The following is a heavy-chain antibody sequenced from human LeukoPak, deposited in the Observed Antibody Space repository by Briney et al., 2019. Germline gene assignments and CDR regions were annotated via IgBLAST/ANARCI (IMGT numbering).Heavy chain of an antibody. J-gene: IGHJ4*02. Sequence: ASVKVSCKASGYTFTSYAMHWVRQDPGQRLEWMGWINAGNGNTKYSQKFQGRVTITRDTSASTAYMELSSLRSEDTAVYYCARDEYGDYVFDYWGQGTLVTVSS. D-gene: IGHD4-17*01. CDR1: GYTFTSYA. CDR3: ARDEYGDYVFDY. CDR2: INAGNGNT. V-gene: IGHV1-3*01.